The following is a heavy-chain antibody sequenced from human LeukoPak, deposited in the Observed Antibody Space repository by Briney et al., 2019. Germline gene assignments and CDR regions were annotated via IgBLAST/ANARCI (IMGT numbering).Heavy chain of an antibody. CDR1: GYTFTSYA. V-gene: IGHV7-4-1*02. D-gene: IGHD2-21*02. J-gene: IGHJ4*02. CDR3: ARTVVVTAIPAYYFDY. CDR2: ISTNTGNP. Sequence: GASVKVSCKSSGYTFTSYAMNWVRQAPGQGLEWMGWISTNTGNPTYAQGFTGRFVFSLDTSVSTAYLQISSLKAEDTAVYYCARTVVVTAIPAYYFDYWGQGTLVTVSS.